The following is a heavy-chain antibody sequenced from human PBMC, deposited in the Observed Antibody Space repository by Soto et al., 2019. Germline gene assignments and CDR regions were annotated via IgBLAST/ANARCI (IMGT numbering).Heavy chain of an antibody. Sequence: SETLSLTCTVSGGSISSYYWSWIRQPPGKGLEWIGYIYYSGSTNYNPSLKSRVTISVDTSKNQFSLKLSSVTAADTAVYYCARAPPAMIAFDIWGQGTMVTVSS. J-gene: IGHJ3*02. CDR1: GGSISSYY. CDR2: IYYSGST. CDR3: ARAPPAMIAFDI. D-gene: IGHD3-16*01. V-gene: IGHV4-59*01.